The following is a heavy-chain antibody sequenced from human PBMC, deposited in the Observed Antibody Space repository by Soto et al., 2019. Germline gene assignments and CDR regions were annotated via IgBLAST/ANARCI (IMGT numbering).Heavy chain of an antibody. CDR3: IKDTPNGSIDD. J-gene: IGHJ4*02. D-gene: IGHD2-8*01. CDR1: GFRFEQYV. CDR2: VSPTGDTV. V-gene: IGHV3-9*01. Sequence: VQVVASGGGLVQPGRSLRLSCAVSGFRFEQYVMHWVRQAPGKGLECVSTVSPTGDTVAYADSVEGRFTVARDNAKNSLYLQMNTLTGDHTAIYFCIKDTPNGSIDDWGQGTLVTVSS.